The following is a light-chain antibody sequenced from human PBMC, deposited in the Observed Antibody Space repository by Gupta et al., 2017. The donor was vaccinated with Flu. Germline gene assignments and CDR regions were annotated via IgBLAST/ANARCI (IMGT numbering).Light chain of an antibody. J-gene: IGLJ3*02. V-gene: IGLV3-9*01. CDR1: NIGNKN. CDR2: RDR. CDR3: HVWDNNVSSHL. Sequence: GQTARITCDGNNIGNKNVHWYQQKPGQDPVLVIDRDRSRPSGIPERFSGSNSGNTATLTISRAQAGDEADDYCHVWDNNVSSHLFGAGTKLTVL.